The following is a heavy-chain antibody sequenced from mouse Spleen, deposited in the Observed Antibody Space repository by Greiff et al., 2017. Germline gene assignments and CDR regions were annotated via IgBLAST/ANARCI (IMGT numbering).Heavy chain of an antibody. D-gene: IGHD2-2*01. CDR2: IWSGGST. V-gene: IGHV2-2*01. CDR1: GFSLTSYG. CDR3: ARNWIYYGYGGYFDV. J-gene: IGHJ1*03. Sequence: VQLQQSGPGLVQPSQSLSITCTVSGFSLTSYGVHWVRQSPGKGLEWLGVIWSGGSTDYNAAFISRLSISKDNSKSQVFFKMNSLQADDTAIYYCARNWIYYGYGGYFDVWGTGTTVTVSS.